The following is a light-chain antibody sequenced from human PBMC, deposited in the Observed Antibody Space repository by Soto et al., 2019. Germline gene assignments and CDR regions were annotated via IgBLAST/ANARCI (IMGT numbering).Light chain of an antibody. CDR1: SSDVGGYNY. V-gene: IGLV2-8*01. CDR2: EVS. Sequence: QSALTQPPSASGSPGQSVTISCTGTSSDVGGYNYVSWYQQHPGKAPKLLIYEVSKRPSGVPDRFSGSKSGNTASLTVSGLQDEDEADYYCNSYAGSNNYVLFGGGTKLTVL. J-gene: IGLJ2*01. CDR3: NSYAGSNNYVL.